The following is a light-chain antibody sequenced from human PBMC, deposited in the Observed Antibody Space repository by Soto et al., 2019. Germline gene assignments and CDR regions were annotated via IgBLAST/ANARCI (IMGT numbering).Light chain of an antibody. CDR3: SSYTGSNTVGV. Sequence: QSALTQPPSASGSPGQSVTISCTGSSSDVGGYNYVSWYQQHPGKAPKLMLYDVIKRPSGVPDRFSGSKSGNTASLTVSGLQAEEEADYYCSSYTGSNTVGVVGTGTKLTVL. V-gene: IGLV2-8*01. CDR2: DVI. J-gene: IGLJ1*01. CDR1: SSDVGGYNY.